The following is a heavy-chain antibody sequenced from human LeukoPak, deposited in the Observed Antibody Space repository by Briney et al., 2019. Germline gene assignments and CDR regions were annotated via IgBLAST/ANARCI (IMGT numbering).Heavy chain of an antibody. CDR1: GFTFSSYW. CDR3: VRATSSGWYPGAFDI. D-gene: IGHD6-19*01. J-gene: IGHJ3*02. CDR2: INSDGSST. Sequence: PGGSLRLSCAASGFTFSSYWMHWVRQAPGKGLVWVSRINSDGSSTIYADSVKGRFTISRDNAKNTLYLQMNSLRAEDTAVYYCVRATSSGWYPGAFDIWGQGTMVTVSS. V-gene: IGHV3-74*01.